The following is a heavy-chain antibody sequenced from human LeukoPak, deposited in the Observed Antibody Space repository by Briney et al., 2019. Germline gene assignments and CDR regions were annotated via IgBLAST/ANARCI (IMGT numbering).Heavy chain of an antibody. D-gene: IGHD2-2*01. CDR3: SLVPAAMGGYYYYYMDV. CDR1: GGTFSSYA. Sequence: SVKVSCKAPGGTFSSYAISWVRQAPGQGLEWMGGIIPIFGTANYAQKFQGRVTITTDESTSTAYMELSSLRSEDTAVYYCSLVPAAMGGYYYYYMDVWGKGTTVTVSS. CDR2: IIPIFGTA. J-gene: IGHJ6*03. V-gene: IGHV1-69*05.